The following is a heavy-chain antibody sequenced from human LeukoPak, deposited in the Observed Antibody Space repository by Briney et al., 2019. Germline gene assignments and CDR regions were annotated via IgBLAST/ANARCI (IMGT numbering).Heavy chain of an antibody. D-gene: IGHD1-14*01. V-gene: IGHV3-23*01. CDR3: AKPGPRRRLFVEYFQH. J-gene: IGHJ1*01. CDR1: GFTFSSYA. Sequence: PGGSLRLSCAASGFTFSSYAMSWVRQAPGKGLEWVSAISGSGGSTYYADSVKGRFTISRGNSKNTLYLQMNSLRAEDTAVYYCAKPGPRRRLFVEYFQHWGQGTLVTVSS. CDR2: ISGSGGST.